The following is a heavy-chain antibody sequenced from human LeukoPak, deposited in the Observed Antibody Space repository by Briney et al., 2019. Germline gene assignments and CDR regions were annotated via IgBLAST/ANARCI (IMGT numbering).Heavy chain of an antibody. CDR2: VYSNGNT. J-gene: IGHJ2*01. D-gene: IGHD1-14*01. V-gene: IGHV4-59*01. CDR1: GGSIYNNY. Sequence: SETLSLTCTVSGGSIYNNYWTWIRQPPGKGLEWIGYVYSNGNTNYSPSLKSRVTMSIETSRRQFSLTVTSVTAADTAVYYCASGTFDGPLYGTYWYFHFWGRGTLVTVSS. CDR3: ASGTFDGPLYGTYWYFHF.